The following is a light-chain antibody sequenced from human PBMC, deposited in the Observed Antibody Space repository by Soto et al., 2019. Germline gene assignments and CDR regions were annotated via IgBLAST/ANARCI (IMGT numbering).Light chain of an antibody. Sequence: DIQMTQSPSTLSASVGDRVTITCRASQSISSWLAWYQQKPGKAPKLLIYKASSLESGVPSRFSGGGSGTEFTLTISSLQPDDFATYYCQQQNRYPWTFSQGTKVEIK. J-gene: IGKJ1*01. V-gene: IGKV1-5*03. CDR2: KAS. CDR1: QSISSW. CDR3: QQQNRYPWT.